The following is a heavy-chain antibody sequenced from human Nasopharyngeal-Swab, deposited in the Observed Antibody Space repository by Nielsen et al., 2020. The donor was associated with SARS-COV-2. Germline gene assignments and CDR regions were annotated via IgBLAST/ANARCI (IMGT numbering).Heavy chain of an antibody. Sequence: SVKVSCKASGGTFRSYAISWVRQAPGQGLEWMGGIIPIFGTANYAQKFQGRVTITADKSTSTAYMELSSLRSEDTAAYYCARDKGLRFLEWLPLKGFTGWFDPWGQGTLITVSS. CDR3: ARDKGLRFLEWLPLKGFTGWFDP. D-gene: IGHD3-3*01. J-gene: IGHJ5*02. CDR1: GGTFRSYA. V-gene: IGHV1-69*06. CDR2: IIPIFGTA.